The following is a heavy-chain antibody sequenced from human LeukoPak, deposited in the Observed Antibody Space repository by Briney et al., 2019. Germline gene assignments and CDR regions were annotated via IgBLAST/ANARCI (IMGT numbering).Heavy chain of an antibody. V-gene: IGHV3-48*03. CDR3: ARDNSGLDV. CDR1: GFSFRSYE. Sequence: GGSLRLSCAASGFSFRSYEMHWVRQTPSQGLEWVSYISSSATIRYYAGSVKGRFTISRDNAKNSLFLEMNSLRVEDTAVYYCARDNSGLDVWGQGTTVTVSS. J-gene: IGHJ6*02. CDR2: ISSSATIR.